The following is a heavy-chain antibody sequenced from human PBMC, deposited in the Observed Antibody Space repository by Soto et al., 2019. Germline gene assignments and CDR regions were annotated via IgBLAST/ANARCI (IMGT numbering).Heavy chain of an antibody. D-gene: IGHD4-17*01. J-gene: IGHJ4*02. V-gene: IGHV4-34*01. CDR2: INHSGST. CDR3: ARGVPTVVTPHFDY. CDR1: GGSFSGYY. Sequence: QVQLQQWGAGLLKPSETLSLTCAVYGGSFSGYYWSWIRQPPGKGLEWIGEINHSGSTNYNPSLKSRVTISVDTSKNQFSLKLSSVTAADTAVYYCARGVPTVVTPHFDYWGQGTLVTVSS.